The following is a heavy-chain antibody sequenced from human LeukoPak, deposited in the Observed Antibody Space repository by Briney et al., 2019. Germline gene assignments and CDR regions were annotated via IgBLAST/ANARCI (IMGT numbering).Heavy chain of an antibody. D-gene: IGHD2-21*01. J-gene: IGHJ4*02. V-gene: IGHV1-8*01. Sequence: ASGKLSCKASGNTFTSYDSNWDRQGTGQGHEWKGWMNPNSGNTGYAQKFQGRVTMTRNTSISTAYMELSSLRSDDTAVYYCARSPTDFSLCFDYWGQGTLVTVSS. CDR3: ARSPTDFSLCFDY. CDR1: GNTFTSYD. CDR2: MNPNSGNT.